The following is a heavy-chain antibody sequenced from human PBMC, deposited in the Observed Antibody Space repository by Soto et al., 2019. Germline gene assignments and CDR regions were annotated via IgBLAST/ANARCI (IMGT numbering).Heavy chain of an antibody. D-gene: IGHD4-17*01. V-gene: IGHV4-39*01. CDR2: VYYRGRS. J-gene: IGHJ4*02. CDR3: VSQRTTVPTQAYFDY. Sequence: LSLTCTVSGGSVTNSSYYWGWIRQSPGKGLEWIGSVYYRGRSYSKSSVKSRVTISVDTSKNRFSLSLNSVTASDTAVYFCVSQRTTVPTQAYFDYWGPGALVPVSS. CDR1: GGSVTNSSYY.